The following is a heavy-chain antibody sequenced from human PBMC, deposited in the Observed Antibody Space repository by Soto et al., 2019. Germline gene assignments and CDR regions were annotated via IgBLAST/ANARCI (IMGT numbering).Heavy chain of an antibody. J-gene: IGHJ4*02. CDR3: AMDNDLDRDGPFDY. Sequence: EMQLVESGGGSVQPGRSLRLSCAASGFSFDDYGMHCVRQGPGKGLEWVSGISWNSGDIYYADSVKGRFTISRDNAKKSLYLQMNSLRTEDTALYYCAMDNDLDRDGPFDYWGQGILVTVSS. V-gene: IGHV3-9*01. CDR1: GFSFDDYG. D-gene: IGHD2-2*03. CDR2: ISWNSGDI.